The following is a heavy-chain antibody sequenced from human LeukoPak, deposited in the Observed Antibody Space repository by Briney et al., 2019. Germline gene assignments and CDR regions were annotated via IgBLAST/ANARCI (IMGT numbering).Heavy chain of an antibody. J-gene: IGHJ5*02. CDR2: ISAYNGIT. CDR1: GYTFTTYG. V-gene: IGHV1-18*01. Sequence: ASVKVSCKASGYTFTTYGINWVRQAPGQGLEWMGWISAYNGITNSAQKFQDRVTMTTDTSTSTAYMELRSLRSDDTAVYYCARGLPDGTVFNWFDPWGQGTLVTVSS. CDR3: ARGLPDGTVFNWFDP. D-gene: IGHD3-16*01.